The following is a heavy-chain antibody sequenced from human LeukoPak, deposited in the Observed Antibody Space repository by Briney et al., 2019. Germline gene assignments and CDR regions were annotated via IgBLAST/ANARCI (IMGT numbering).Heavy chain of an antibody. J-gene: IGHJ4*02. D-gene: IGHD6-19*01. CDR2: ISSSSSYI. CDR3: SRGSGGDFEN. Sequence: PGGSLRLSCAASGFTFSSYSMNWVRQAPGKVLEWVSSISSSSSYIYYADSVKGRFTISRDNANNRLYLQMNSLRAEDTAVYYCSRGSGGDFENWDQGTLVTVSS. V-gene: IGHV3-21*01. CDR1: GFTFSSYS.